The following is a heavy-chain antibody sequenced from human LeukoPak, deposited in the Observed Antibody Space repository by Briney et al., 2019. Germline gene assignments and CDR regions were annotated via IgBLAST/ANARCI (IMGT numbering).Heavy chain of an antibody. CDR1: GYTFTSYG. CDR2: ISAYNGNT. Sequence: ASVKVSCKASGYTFTSYGISWVRQAPGQGLEWMGWISAYNGNTNYAQKLQGRVTMTTDTSTSTAYMELRSLRSDDTAVYYCARKFPEYSSGWGVLYYFDYWGQGTLVTVSS. J-gene: IGHJ4*02. D-gene: IGHD6-19*01. CDR3: ARKFPEYSSGWGVLYYFDY. V-gene: IGHV1-18*01.